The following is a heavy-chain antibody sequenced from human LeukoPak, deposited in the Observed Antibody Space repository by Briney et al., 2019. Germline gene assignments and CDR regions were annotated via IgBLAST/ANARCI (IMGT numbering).Heavy chain of an antibody. J-gene: IGHJ5*02. CDR1: GYSFTNYW. CDR2: IYPGDSDT. V-gene: IGHV5-51*01. D-gene: IGHD2-8*01. CDR3: AREAAVTNVAGRLDP. Sequence: GESLKISCKGSGYSFTNYWIGWVRQMPGKGLEWMGIIYPGDSDTRYSPSFQGQVTISADKSISTAYLQWSSLKASDTAMYYCAREAAVTNVAGRLDPWGQGTLVTVSS.